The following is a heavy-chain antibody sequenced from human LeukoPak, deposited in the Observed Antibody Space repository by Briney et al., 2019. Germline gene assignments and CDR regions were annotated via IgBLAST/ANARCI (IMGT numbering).Heavy chain of an antibody. Sequence: SGPALVKPTQTLTLTCTFSGFSLSTSGMCVNWIRQPPGKALEWLGRIDWDDDKYYSTSLKTRLTISKDTSKNQVVLTMTNVDPVDTATYYCARIWAGPDYFDCWGQGTLVTVSS. J-gene: IGHJ4*02. V-gene: IGHV2-70*11. CDR3: ARIWAGPDYFDC. CDR1: GFSLSTSGMC. CDR2: IDWDDDK.